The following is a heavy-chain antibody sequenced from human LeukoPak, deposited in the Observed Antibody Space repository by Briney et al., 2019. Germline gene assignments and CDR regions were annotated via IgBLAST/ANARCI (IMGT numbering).Heavy chain of an antibody. V-gene: IGHV3-7*03. CDR1: GFTFNTYW. J-gene: IGHJ4*02. CDR3: AKGGSSWYFDY. Sequence: GGSLRLSCAASGFTFNTYWMNWVRQAPGKGLEWVANIKQDGSEKYYVDSVKGRFTISRDNSKNTLYLQMNSLRAEDTALYYCAKGGSSWYFDYWGQGTLVTVSS. D-gene: IGHD6-13*01. CDR2: IKQDGSEK.